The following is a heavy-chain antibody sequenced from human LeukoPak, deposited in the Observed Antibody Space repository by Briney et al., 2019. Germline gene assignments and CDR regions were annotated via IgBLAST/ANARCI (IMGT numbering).Heavy chain of an antibody. Sequence: KPGGSLRLSCAASGFTFSDYHMTWIRQAPGKGLEWVSYISSSGSTTYYADSVKGRFTISRDNAKNSLYLQMNSLRAEDTAVYYCARDPSCVKKLGYFQHWGPGTLIIVSS. J-gene: IGHJ1*01. CDR3: ARDPSCVKKLGYFQH. V-gene: IGHV3-11*01. CDR2: ISSSGSTT. CDR1: GFTFSDYH. D-gene: IGHD6-13*01.